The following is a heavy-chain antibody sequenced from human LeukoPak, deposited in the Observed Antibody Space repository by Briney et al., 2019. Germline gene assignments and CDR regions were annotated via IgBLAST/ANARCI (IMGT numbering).Heavy chain of an antibody. V-gene: IGHV4-34*01. CDR1: GGSFSGYY. CDR2: IDHSGST. J-gene: IGHJ5*02. CDR3: ARDQGGSARVNKYNWFDP. D-gene: IGHD6-6*01. Sequence: SETLSLTCAVYGGSFSGYYWSWIRQPPGKGLEWIGEIDHSGSTNYNPSLKSRVTISVDTSKNQFSLKLSSVTAADTAVYYCARDQGGSARVNKYNWFDPWGQGTLVTVSS.